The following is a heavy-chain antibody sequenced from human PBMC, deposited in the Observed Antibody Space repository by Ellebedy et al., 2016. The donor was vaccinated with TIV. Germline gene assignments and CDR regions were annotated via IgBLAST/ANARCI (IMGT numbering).Heavy chain of an antibody. CDR3: AREDSTGWFWDY. CDR2: FIPIFRKA. D-gene: IGHD6-13*01. V-gene: IGHV1-69*13. J-gene: IGHJ4*02. Sequence: SVKVSXKASGGTFSGYGISWVRQAPGQGLEWMGGFIPIFRKANYAQKFQGRVTITADESTSTAYMELSSLRSEDTAVYYCAREDSTGWFWDYWGQGTLVTVSS. CDR1: GGTFSGYG.